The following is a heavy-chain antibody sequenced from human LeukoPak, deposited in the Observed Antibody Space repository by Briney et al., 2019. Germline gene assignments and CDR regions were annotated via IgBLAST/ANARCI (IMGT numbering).Heavy chain of an antibody. V-gene: IGHV1-2*02. CDR3: ARGKRILAAAVTLPRYY. CDR1: GYTFTGYY. Sequence: DSVTVSCTASGYTFTGYYMHWVRQAPGQGIEWVGWINPNSSGTNYAKKFQGRGTMTRDRSISTEYMELSRLGSGDTDVDYCARGKRILAAAVTLPRYYWGHGTLFTVSS. CDR2: INPNSSGT. D-gene: IGHD6-13*01. J-gene: IGHJ4*01.